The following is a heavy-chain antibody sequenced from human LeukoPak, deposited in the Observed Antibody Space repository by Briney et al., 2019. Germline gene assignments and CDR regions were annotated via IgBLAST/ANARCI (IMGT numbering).Heavy chain of an antibody. CDR1: GGSVSSGGYY. Sequence: SETLSLTCSVPGGSVSSGGYYWSWIRQPPGKGLEWIGYIYYNGNTNYNPSLKSRVTIPVDTSKNQFSLKLSSVTAADTAVYYCAETYYYDSSGPLEGYWGQGTLVTVSS. D-gene: IGHD3-22*01. CDR3: AETYYYDSSGPLEGY. J-gene: IGHJ4*02. CDR2: IYYNGNT. V-gene: IGHV4-61*08.